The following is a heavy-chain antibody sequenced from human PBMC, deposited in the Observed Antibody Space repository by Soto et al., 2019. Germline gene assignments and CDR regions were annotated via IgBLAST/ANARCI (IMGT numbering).Heavy chain of an antibody. CDR3: AKDPLGLYYDSIEDWFDP. V-gene: IGHV3-23*01. J-gene: IGHJ5*02. D-gene: IGHD3-22*01. CDR2: ISGSGGST. Sequence: EVQLLESGGGLVQPGGSLRLSCAASGFTFSSYAMSWVRQAPGKGLEWVSAISGSGGSTYYADSVKGRFTISRDNSKNTLYLQMTGLRAEDTAVYYCAKDPLGLYYDSIEDWFDPWGQGTLVTVSS. CDR1: GFTFSSYA.